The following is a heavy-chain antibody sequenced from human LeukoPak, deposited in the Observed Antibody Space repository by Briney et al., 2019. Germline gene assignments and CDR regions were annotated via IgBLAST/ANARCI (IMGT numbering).Heavy chain of an antibody. D-gene: IGHD2-8*01. CDR3: AKCALMVYDWFDS. J-gene: IGHJ5*01. CDR1: GFTFSSYA. Sequence: GGSLRLSCAASGFTFSSYAMSWVRQAPGKGLEWVSSLSGSGGSIYYADSVKGRFTISRDNSKNTLYLQMNSLRAEDTAVYYCAKCALMVYDWFDSWGQGTLVTVSS. V-gene: IGHV3-23*01. CDR2: LSGSGGSI.